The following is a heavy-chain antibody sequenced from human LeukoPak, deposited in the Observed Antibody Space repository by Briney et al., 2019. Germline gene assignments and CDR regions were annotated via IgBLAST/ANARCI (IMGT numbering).Heavy chain of an antibody. Sequence: PSETLSLTCTVSGGSISSYYWSWIRQPPGKGLEWIGYIYYSGSTNYNPSLKSRVTISVDTSKNQFSLKLSSVTAADTAVYYCARDRIAVAGRYYYYGMDVWGQGTTVTVSS. CDR1: GGSISSYY. CDR3: ARDRIAVAGRYYYYGMDV. V-gene: IGHV4-59*01. CDR2: IYYSGST. D-gene: IGHD6-19*01. J-gene: IGHJ6*02.